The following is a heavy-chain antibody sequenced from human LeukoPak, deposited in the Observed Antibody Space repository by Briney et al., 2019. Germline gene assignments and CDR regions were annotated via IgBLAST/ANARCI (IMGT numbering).Heavy chain of an antibody. J-gene: IGHJ4*02. CDR2: IYYSGST. CDR3: ARQLRGEAVAGHLQPFDY. CDR1: GGSISSYY. Sequence: SETLSLTCTVSGGSISSYYWNWIRQPPGKGLEWIGYIYYSGSTNYNPSLKSRVTISVDTSKNQFSLKLSSVTAADTAVYFCARQLRGEAVAGHLQPFDYWGQGDLVSVSS. V-gene: IGHV4-59*08. D-gene: IGHD6-19*01.